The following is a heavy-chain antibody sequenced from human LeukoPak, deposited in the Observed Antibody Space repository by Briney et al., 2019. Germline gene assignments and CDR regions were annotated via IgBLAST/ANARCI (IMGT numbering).Heavy chain of an antibody. V-gene: IGHV3-9*01. CDR2: ISWNSGSI. CDR3: AKLAGRGYSYGYWGSYFGY. D-gene: IGHD5-18*01. CDR1: GFTFDDYA. Sequence: GGSLRLSCAASGFTFDDYAMHWVRQAPGKGLEWVSGISWNSGSIGYADSVKGRFTISRDNAKNSLYLQMNSLRAEDTALYYCAKLAGRGYSYGYWGSYFGYWGRGTLVTVSS. J-gene: IGHJ4*02.